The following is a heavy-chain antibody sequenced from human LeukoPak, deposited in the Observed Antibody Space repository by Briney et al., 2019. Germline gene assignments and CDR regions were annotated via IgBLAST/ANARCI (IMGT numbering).Heavy chain of an antibody. CDR1: GFTFSSHW. J-gene: IGHJ4*02. CDR2: INPDGSST. V-gene: IGHV3-74*01. CDR3: ARDLYDFWSGRKYYFDY. D-gene: IGHD3-3*01. Sequence: GGSLKLSCAASGFTFSSHWMHWVRQAPGKGLVWVSHINPDGSSTTYADSVKGRFTISRDNAKNTLYLQMNSLRDEDTAVYYCARDLYDFWSGRKYYFDYWGQGTLVTVSS.